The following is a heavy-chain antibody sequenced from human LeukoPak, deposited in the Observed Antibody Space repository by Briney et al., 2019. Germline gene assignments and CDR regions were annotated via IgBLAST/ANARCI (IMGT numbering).Heavy chain of an antibody. CDR3: ATARGSSGWYRYAFDI. J-gene: IGHJ3*02. Sequence: ASVKVSCKASGYTFTSYGISWVRQAPGQGLEWMGWISAYNGNTNYAQKLQGRVTMTTDTSTSTAYMELRSLRSDDTAVYYCATARGSSGWYRYAFDIWGQGTMVTVSS. V-gene: IGHV1-18*01. CDR1: GYTFTSYG. D-gene: IGHD6-19*01. CDR2: ISAYNGNT.